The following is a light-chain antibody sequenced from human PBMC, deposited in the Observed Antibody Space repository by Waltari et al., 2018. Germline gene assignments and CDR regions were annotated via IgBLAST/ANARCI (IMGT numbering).Light chain of an antibody. J-gene: IGLJ2*01. CDR3: DSYASENILL. V-gene: IGLV2-14*01. CDR1: RSDIVCYDY. Sequence: QSALSQPASVSGSPGQSITISCSGSRSDIVCYDYVSWYQQHPGKAPNLLIYDVNKRPSGVSDRFSGSKLGFTASLTISGLQAEDEADYYCDSYASENILLFGGGTKVTVL. CDR2: DVN.